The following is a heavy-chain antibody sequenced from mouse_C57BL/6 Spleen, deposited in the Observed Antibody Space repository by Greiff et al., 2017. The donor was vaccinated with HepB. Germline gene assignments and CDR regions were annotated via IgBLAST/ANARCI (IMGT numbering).Heavy chain of an antibody. D-gene: IGHD2-10*01. CDR3: ARDPLPFAY. J-gene: IGHJ3*01. CDR1: GYSITSGYY. Sequence: EVKLQESGPGLVKPSQSLSLTCSVTGYSITSGYYWNWIRQFPGNKLEWMGYISYDGSNNYNPSLKNRISITRDTSKNQFFLKLNSVTTEDTATYYCARDPLPFAYWGQGTLVTVSA. CDR2: ISYDGSN. V-gene: IGHV3-6*01.